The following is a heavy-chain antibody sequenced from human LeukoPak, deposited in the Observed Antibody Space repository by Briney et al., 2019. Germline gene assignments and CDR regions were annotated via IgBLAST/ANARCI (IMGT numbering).Heavy chain of an antibody. D-gene: IGHD3-10*01. CDR3: ARGPMVRTNLFDY. J-gene: IGHJ4*02. CDR2: ISYDGSNK. V-gene: IGHV3-30*03. CDR1: GFTFSSYS. Sequence: GGSLRLSCAASGFTFSSYSMNWVRQVPGKGLEWVAVISYDGSNKYYADSVKGRFTISRDNAKNTLYLQMNSLRAEDTAVYYCARGPMVRTNLFDYWGQGTLVTVSS.